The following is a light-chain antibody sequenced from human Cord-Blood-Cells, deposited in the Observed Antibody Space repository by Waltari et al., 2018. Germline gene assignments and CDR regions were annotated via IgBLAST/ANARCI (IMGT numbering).Light chain of an antibody. J-gene: IGKJ2*01. Sequence: DIVMTQSPLSLPVTPGEPASISCRSSQSLLHSNGYNYLDWYLQKPGQSPQLLIYLGSNWPSGVPDRFSGSGSGTDFTLKISRVEAEDVGVYYCQQGQQTPYTFGQGTKLEIK. CDR1: QSLLHSNGYNY. V-gene: IGKV2-28*01. CDR2: LGS. CDR3: QQGQQTPYT.